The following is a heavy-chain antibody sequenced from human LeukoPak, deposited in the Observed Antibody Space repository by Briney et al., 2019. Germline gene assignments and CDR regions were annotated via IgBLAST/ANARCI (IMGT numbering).Heavy chain of an antibody. CDR3: ASLGYSDY. CDR1: GFTFSSYG. Sequence: GRSLRLSCAASGFTFSSYGMHWVRQAPGKGLEWVAVISYDGSNKYYADSVKGRFTISRDNSKNTLYLQMNSLRAEDTAVYYCASLGYSDYWGQGTLVTVSS. V-gene: IGHV3-30*19. D-gene: IGHD5-18*01. CDR2: ISYDGSNK. J-gene: IGHJ4*02.